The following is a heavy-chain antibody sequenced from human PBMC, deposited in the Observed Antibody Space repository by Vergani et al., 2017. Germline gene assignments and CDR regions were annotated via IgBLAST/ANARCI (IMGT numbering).Heavy chain of an antibody. Sequence: EVQLVESGGGLFQPGGSLRLSCAASGFTVSSNYMSWVRQAPGKGLEWFSVIYSGGSTYYADSVKGRFTISRDNSKNTLYLQMNSLRAEDTAVYYCASMLMAWLLPQTGPYYFDYWGQGTLVTVAS. CDR1: GFTVSSNY. D-gene: IGHD3-3*01. CDR3: ASMLMAWLLPQTGPYYFDY. CDR2: IYSGGST. J-gene: IGHJ4*02. V-gene: IGHV3-66*02.